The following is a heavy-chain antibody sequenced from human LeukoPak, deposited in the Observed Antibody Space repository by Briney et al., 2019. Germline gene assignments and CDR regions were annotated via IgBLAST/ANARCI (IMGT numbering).Heavy chain of an antibody. V-gene: IGHV4-38-2*02. CDR1: GYSISSGYY. J-gene: IGHJ4*02. Sequence: SETLSFTCTVSGYSISSGYYWGWIRQPPGKGLEWIGSIYHSGSTYYNPSLKSRVTISVDTSKNQFSLKLSSVTAADTAVYYCARAEQLVPFDYWGQGTLVIVSS. CDR2: IYHSGST. CDR3: ARAEQLVPFDY. D-gene: IGHD6-6*01.